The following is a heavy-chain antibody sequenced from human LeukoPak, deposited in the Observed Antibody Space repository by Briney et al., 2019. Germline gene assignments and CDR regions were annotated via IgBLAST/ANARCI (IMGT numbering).Heavy chain of an antibody. Sequence: SQTLSLTCAISGDSVSNKNTAWNWIRQSPSRGLEWLGRTYYRSKWYNDYAVSVKSRITINPDTSKNQFSLQLNSVTPEDTAVYYCAREYSSSWYPCDGMDVWGQGTTVTVSS. J-gene: IGHJ6*02. CDR2: TYYRSKWYN. CDR1: GDSVSNKNTA. CDR3: AREYSSSWYPCDGMDV. D-gene: IGHD6-13*01. V-gene: IGHV6-1*01.